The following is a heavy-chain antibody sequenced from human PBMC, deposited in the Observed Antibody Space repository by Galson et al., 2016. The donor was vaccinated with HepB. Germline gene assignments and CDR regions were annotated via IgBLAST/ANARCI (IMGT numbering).Heavy chain of an antibody. D-gene: IGHD3/OR15-3a*01. CDR1: GFTFGAYA. Sequence: SLRLSCAASGFTFGAYAMSWFRQAPGKGLEWVSYTGDSTSTVYYADSVKGRFTISRDNAKNSLHLQMKSLRAEDTAVYYCARDMVHGLGVYDYWGQGTLVTVSS. J-gene: IGHJ4*02. CDR3: ARDMVHGLGVYDY. CDR2: TGDSTSTV. V-gene: IGHV3-48*01.